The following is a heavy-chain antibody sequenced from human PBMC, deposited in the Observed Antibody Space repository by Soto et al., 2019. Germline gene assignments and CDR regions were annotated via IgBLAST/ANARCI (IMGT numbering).Heavy chain of an antibody. D-gene: IGHD3-10*01. J-gene: IGHJ4*02. CDR2: INGGSGNT. CDR3: ARVPPWGNSAGDYYIQHYDS. V-gene: IGHV1-3*01. CDR1: GFTFTSYA. Sequence: ASVKVSCKSSGFTFTSYAIHWLRQAPGQRPQWMGWINGGSGNTKYSQDFQGRVTFTRDTFATTAYLELSSLRSEDTAVYYCARVPPWGNSAGDYYIQHYDSWGQGTPVTVSS.